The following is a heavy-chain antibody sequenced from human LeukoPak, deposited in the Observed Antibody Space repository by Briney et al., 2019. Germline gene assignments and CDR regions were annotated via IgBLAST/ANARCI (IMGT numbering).Heavy chain of an antibody. CDR1: GGSFSGYY. D-gene: IGHD6-13*01. V-gene: IGHV4-34*01. J-gene: IGHJ5*02. CDR2: INHSGGT. Sequence: SGTLSLTSAVYGGSFSGYYWSSIRQPPGGGGEWIGEINHSGGTNFNPSLKSRDSISVDTTTSKFCLRLSAVTAADTAVSYSAASSIAAAGIFPDGSWGQGTLVTVSA. CDR3: AASSIAAAGIFPDGS.